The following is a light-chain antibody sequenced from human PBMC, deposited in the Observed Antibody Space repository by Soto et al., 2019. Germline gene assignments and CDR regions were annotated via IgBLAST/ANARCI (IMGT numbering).Light chain of an antibody. CDR1: QDISNY. Sequence: DIQMTQSPSPLSASVGDRVTITCQASQDISNYLNWYQQKPGKAPKLLIYDASNLETGVPSRFSGSGSGTDFTFTISSLQPEDIATYYCQQYDNLPIFFGQGTRLEIK. J-gene: IGKJ5*01. CDR2: DAS. V-gene: IGKV1-33*01. CDR3: QQYDNLPIF.